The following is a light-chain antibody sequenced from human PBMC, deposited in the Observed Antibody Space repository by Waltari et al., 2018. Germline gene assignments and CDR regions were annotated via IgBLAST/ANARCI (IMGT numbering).Light chain of an antibody. J-gene: IGLJ2*01. V-gene: IGLV2-14*03. CDR3: SSYTDTNTLHVV. CDR1: SSDIGDFNY. CDR2: GVT. Sequence: SALTQPASVSGSPGQSITISCTGTSSDIGDFNYISWYQQHPGEGPKLIIYGVTKRPSAVSNRFSGSKSGNTAALTISGLPADDEAEYFCSSYTDTNTLHVVFGGGTKLSVL.